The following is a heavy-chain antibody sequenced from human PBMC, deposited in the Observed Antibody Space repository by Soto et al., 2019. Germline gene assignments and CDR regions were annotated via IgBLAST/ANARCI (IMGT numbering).Heavy chain of an antibody. J-gene: IGHJ5*02. CDR1: GFPFSIYS. V-gene: IGHV3-21*01. CDR2: ISSSSSYI. D-gene: IGHD6-6*01. CDR3: ARDPGIAARNEKNWFDP. Sequence: PGGSLRLSCAASGFPFSIYSMNLVRQSPGKGLEWVSSISSSSSYIYYADSVKGRFTISRDNAKKSLYLQMNSLRAEDTAVYYCARDPGIAARNEKNWFDPWGQGTRLTVSS.